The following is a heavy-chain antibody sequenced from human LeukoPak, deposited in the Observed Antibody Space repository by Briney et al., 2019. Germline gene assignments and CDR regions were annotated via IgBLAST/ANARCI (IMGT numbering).Heavy chain of an antibody. J-gene: IGHJ4*02. Sequence: PSETLSLTCAVSGYSISSGYYWGWIRQPPGKGLEWIGSIYHSGSTYYNPSLKSRVTISVDTSKTQFSLKLSSVTAADTAVYYCARRRTIGYFDYWGQGTLVTVSS. CDR2: IYHSGST. CDR1: GYSISSGYY. D-gene: IGHD1-1*01. V-gene: IGHV4-38-2*01. CDR3: ARRRTIGYFDY.